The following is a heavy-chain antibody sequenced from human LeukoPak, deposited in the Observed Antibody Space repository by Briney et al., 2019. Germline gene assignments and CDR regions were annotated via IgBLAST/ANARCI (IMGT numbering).Heavy chain of an antibody. CDR3: ARAYRSGENDAFDI. CDR1: GFTFSSYS. CDR2: ISSSSSYI. D-gene: IGHD2-15*01. Sequence: GGSLRLSCAASGFTFSSYSMNWVRQAPGKGLEWVSSISSSSSYIYYADSVKGRVTISRDNAKNSLYLQMNSLRAEDTAVYYCARAYRSGENDAFDIWGQGTMVTVSS. J-gene: IGHJ3*02. V-gene: IGHV3-21*01.